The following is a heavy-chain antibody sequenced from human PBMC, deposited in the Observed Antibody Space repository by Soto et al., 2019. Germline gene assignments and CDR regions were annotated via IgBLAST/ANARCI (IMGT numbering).Heavy chain of an antibody. D-gene: IGHD1-1*01. V-gene: IGHV3-23*01. Sequence: EVQLLESGGGLVQPGGSLRLSCAAPGFTFSTYAMNWVRQAPGNGREWVSAISGSGGSIHYADSVKGRFTISRDNSKNTLYLQMNSRRDEDTAVYHCVKGYWKGDVWGQGTTVTVSS. CDR2: ISGSGGSI. J-gene: IGHJ6*02. CDR1: GFTFSTYA. CDR3: VKGYWKGDV.